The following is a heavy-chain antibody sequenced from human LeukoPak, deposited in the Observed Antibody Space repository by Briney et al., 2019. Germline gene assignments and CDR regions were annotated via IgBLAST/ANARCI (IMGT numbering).Heavy chain of an antibody. D-gene: IGHD3-3*01. V-gene: IGHV1-58*01. CDR3: AAASYDFWSGYYLFDY. J-gene: IGHJ4*02. Sequence: SVKVSCKATGFTFTSSAVQWVRQARAQRLEWIGWIVVGSGNTNYAQKFQERVTITRDMSTSTAYMELSSLRSEDTAVYYCAAASYDFWSGYYLFDYWGQGTLVTVSS. CDR1: GFTFTSSA. CDR2: IVVGSGNT.